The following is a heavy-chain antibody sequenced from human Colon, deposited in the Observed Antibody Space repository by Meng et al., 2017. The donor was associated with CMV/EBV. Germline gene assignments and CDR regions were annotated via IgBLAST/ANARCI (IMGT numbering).Heavy chain of an antibody. Sequence: VTLVHYGSAVNKTGASVKVSFKTSGYTFTANQLHWVRQAPGKGLEWMGWIYPQDGGTYFAQKFQDRVTLTRDTSITTAYMELSGLTSDDTAIYYCVRESWYFDFWGEGTLVTVSS. D-gene: IGHD6-13*01. CDR3: VRESWYFDF. V-gene: IGHV1-2*02. J-gene: IGHJ4*02. CDR1: GYTFTANQ. CDR2: IYPQDGGT.